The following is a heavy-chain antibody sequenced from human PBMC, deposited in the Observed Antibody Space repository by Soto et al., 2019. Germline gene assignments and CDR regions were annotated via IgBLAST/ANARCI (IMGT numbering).Heavy chain of an antibody. CDR2: ISYDGSNK. J-gene: IGHJ4*02. CDR3: AKSGYHWGNQRYRWDY. CDR1: GFTFSSYG. Sequence: SLRLSCAASGFTFSSYGMHWVRQAPGKGLEWVAVISYDGSNKYYADSVKGRFTISRDNSKNTLYLQMNSLRAEDTAVYYCAKSGYHWGNQRYRWDYWGQGALVTVSS. V-gene: IGHV3-30*18. D-gene: IGHD3-16*02.